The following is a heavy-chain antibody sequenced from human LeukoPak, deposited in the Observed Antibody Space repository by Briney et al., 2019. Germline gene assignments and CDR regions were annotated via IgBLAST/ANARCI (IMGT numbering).Heavy chain of an antibody. Sequence: GESLKISCKGSGYSFTSYWIGWVRQMPGKGLEWMGITYPGDSDTRYSPSFQGQVTISADKSISTAYLQWSSLKASDTAMYYCAIAPGEVITGQPSGFDPWGQGTLVTVSS. CDR1: GYSFTSYW. J-gene: IGHJ5*02. CDR3: AIAPGEVITGQPSGFDP. CDR2: TYPGDSDT. V-gene: IGHV5-51*01. D-gene: IGHD3-3*01.